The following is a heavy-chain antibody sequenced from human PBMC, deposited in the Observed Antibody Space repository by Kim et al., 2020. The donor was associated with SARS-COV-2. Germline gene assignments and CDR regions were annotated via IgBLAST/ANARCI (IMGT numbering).Heavy chain of an antibody. V-gene: IGHV4-28*01. CDR1: GYSISSSNW. CDR3: ARIPDGYNWGFDY. Sequence: SETLSLTCAVSGYSISSSNWWGWIRQPPGKGLEWIGYIYYSGSTYYNPSLKSRVTMSVDTSKNQFSLKLSSVTAVDTAVYYCARIPDGYNWGFDYWGQGTLVTVSS. J-gene: IGHJ4*02. D-gene: IGHD5-12*01. CDR2: IYYSGST.